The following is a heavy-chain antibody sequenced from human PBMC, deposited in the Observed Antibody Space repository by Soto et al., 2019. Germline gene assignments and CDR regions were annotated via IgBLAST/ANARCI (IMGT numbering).Heavy chain of an antibody. Sequence: ASVKVSCKASGYTFTSYAMHWVRQAPGQRLEWMGWINAGNGNTKYSQKFQGRVTITRDTSASTVYMELSSLRSEDTAVYYCARDPYYDIWTGPDALDIWGQGTMVTVSS. CDR3: ARDPYYDIWTGPDALDI. V-gene: IGHV1-3*01. CDR2: INAGNGNT. J-gene: IGHJ3*02. CDR1: GYTFTSYA. D-gene: IGHD3-9*01.